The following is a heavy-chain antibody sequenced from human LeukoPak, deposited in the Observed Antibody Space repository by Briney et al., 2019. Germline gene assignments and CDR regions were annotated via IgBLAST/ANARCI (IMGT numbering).Heavy chain of an antibody. J-gene: IGHJ4*02. CDR1: GGSISSSSYY. D-gene: IGHD3-10*01. CDR3: ASLQNGYTDGEVANN. V-gene: IGHV4-39*01. CDR2: IYYSGST. Sequence: SETLSLTCTVSGGSISSSSYYWGWIRQPPGKGLEWIGSIYYSGSTYYNPSLKSRVTISVDTSKNQFSLKLSSVTAADTAVYYFASLQNGYTDGEVANNWGQGNLVTVSS.